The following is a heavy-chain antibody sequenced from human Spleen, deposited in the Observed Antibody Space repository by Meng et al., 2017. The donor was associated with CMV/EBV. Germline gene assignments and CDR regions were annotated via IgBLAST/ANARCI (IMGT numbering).Heavy chain of an antibody. J-gene: IGHJ4*02. V-gene: IGHV5-51*01. CDR3: ARLSGMGSSSGHFDY. D-gene: IGHD6-6*01. CDR1: GYSFTSYW. Sequence: GGSLRLSCKGSGYSFTSYWIGWVRQMPGKGLEWMGIIYPGDSNTRYSPSFQGQVTISADKSTSTAYLQWSSLKASDTAMYYCARLSGMGSSSGHFDYWGQGTLVTVSS. CDR2: IYPGDSNT.